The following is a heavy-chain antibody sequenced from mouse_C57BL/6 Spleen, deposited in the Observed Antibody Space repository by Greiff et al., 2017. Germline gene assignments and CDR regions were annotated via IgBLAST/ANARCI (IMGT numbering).Heavy chain of an antibody. D-gene: IGHD1-1*01. J-gene: IGHJ1*03. CDR1: GYTFTSYW. Sequence: VQLQQPGAELAKPGASVKLSCKASGYTFTSYWMHWVKQRPGQGLEWIGYINPSSGYTKYNQKFKDKATLTADTSSSTAYMQLSSLTYEDSAVYYCARRDYGSRYEYYWYFDVWGTGTTVTVSS. CDR3: ARRDYGSRYEYYWYFDV. CDR2: INPSSGYT. V-gene: IGHV1-7*01.